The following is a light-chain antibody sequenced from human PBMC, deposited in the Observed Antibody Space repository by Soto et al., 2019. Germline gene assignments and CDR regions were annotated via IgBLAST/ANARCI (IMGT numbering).Light chain of an antibody. CDR1: QSIRSD. CDR2: DAS. J-gene: IGKJ3*01. V-gene: IGKV3-15*01. Sequence: EIVTTQSPASLSVSPGERATLSCRASQSIRSDLAWYQQRPGQAPRLLIYDASTRAAGIPARFIGSGSGTEFTLTISSRQSEDFAVYHFQQYNIWPPFTVGPVTKVDSK. CDR3: QQYNIWPPFT.